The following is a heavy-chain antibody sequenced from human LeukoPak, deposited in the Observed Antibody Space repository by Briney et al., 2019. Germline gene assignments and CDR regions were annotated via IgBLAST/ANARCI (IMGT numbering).Heavy chain of an antibody. J-gene: IGHJ4*02. CDR1: GGSISSYY. CDR3: ARQKGYYGSGSYYYFDY. V-gene: IGHV4-59*04. CDR2: VYYSGNT. Sequence: SETLSLTCTVSGGSISSYYWSWIRQPPGQGLEWIGRVYYSGNTYYNPSLKSRVTMSVDTSKSQFSLKLSSLTAADTAVYYCARQKGYYGSGSYYYFDYWGQGTLVTVSS. D-gene: IGHD3-10*01.